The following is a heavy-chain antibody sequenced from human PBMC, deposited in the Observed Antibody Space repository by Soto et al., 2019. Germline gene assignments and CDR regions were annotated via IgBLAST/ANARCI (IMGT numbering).Heavy chain of an antibody. J-gene: IGHJ4*02. Sequence: LRLSCAASGFTFSSYGIHWVRQAPGKGLEWVAVISYDGSNKYYADSVKGRFTISRDNSKNTLFLQMNSLRPEDTAVYYCAKDYCSSTNCYNDYWGQGTRVTVSS. CDR2: ISYDGSNK. CDR3: AKDYCSSTNCYNDY. CDR1: GFTFSSYG. D-gene: IGHD2-2*02. V-gene: IGHV3-30*18.